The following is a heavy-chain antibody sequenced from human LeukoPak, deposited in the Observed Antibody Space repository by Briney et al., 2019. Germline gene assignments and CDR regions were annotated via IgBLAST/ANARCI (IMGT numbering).Heavy chain of an antibody. CDR2: ISHSGST. Sequence: SETLSLTCSVSGGSINSHQWAWIRQPPGKGLEWIAYISHSGSTYYNSSLKSRVTISVDTSKSQFSLKLSSATAADTAVYFWARRWTNSDHLNVLGPLGQGTLVTVSS. D-gene: IGHD2-8*01. J-gene: IGHJ5*02. V-gene: IGHV4-59*11. CDR1: GGSINSHQ. CDR3: ARRWTNSDHLNVLGP.